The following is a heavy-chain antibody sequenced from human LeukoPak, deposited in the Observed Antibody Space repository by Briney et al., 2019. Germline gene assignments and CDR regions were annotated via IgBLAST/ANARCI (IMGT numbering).Heavy chain of an antibody. J-gene: IGHJ4*02. D-gene: IGHD3-22*01. CDR2: IIPIFGTA. CDR1: GGTFSSYA. CDR3: ARAYYESSAYRHAVYFDY. V-gene: IGHV1-69*13. Sequence: SVKVSCKASGGTFSSYAISWVRQAPGQGLEWMGGIIPIFGTANYAQKFQGRVTITADESTSTAYMELSSLSSDDTAVYYCARAYYESSAYRHAVYFDYWGQGTLVTVSS.